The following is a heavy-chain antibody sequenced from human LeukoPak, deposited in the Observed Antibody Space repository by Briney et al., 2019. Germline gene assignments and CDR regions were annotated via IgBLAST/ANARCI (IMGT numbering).Heavy chain of an antibody. CDR3: VRDGDCSSTSCYDYYYYGMDV. D-gene: IGHD2-2*01. CDR2: ISSSSSYI. V-gene: IGHV3-21*01. Sequence: PGGSLRLSCAASGFTFNYAWMSWVHQVPGKGLEWVSSISSSSSYIYYAGSVKGRFTISRDNAKNSLYLQMNSLRAEDTAVYYCVRDGDCSSTSCYDYYYYGMDVWGQGTTVTVSS. CDR1: GFTFNYAW. J-gene: IGHJ6*02.